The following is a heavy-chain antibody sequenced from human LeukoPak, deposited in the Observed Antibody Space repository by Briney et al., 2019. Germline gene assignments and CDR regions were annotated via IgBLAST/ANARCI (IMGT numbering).Heavy chain of an antibody. V-gene: IGHV1-18*01. Sequence: GSVKVSCKASGYTFTSYGVSWVRQAPGQGLEWMGWISAYTGNTNYAQKLQDRVSMTTDTSATTAYMELRNLTSDDTAVYYCVKTYYYDSSGYSDGAFDIWGQGTMVTVSS. CDR2: ISAYTGNT. CDR3: VKTYYYDSSGYSDGAFDI. CDR1: GYTFTSYG. D-gene: IGHD3-22*01. J-gene: IGHJ3*02.